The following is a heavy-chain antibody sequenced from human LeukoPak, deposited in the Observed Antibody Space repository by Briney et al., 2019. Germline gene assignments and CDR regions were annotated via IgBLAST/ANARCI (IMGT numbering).Heavy chain of an antibody. Sequence: GGSLRLSCAASGFTFSSYAMHWVRQAPGKGLEWVTIISYDGSKKYYADYVKGRFTISRDNSKNTLYLQMNSLRAEDTAVYYCARNFRDGYNNSFDYWGQGTLVTASS. CDR3: ARNFRDGYNNSFDY. CDR2: ISYDGSKK. J-gene: IGHJ4*02. V-gene: IGHV3-30*04. CDR1: GFTFSSYA. D-gene: IGHD5-24*01.